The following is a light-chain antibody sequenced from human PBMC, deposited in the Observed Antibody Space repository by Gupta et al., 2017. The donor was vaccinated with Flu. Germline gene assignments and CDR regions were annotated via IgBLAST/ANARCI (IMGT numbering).Light chain of an antibody. CDR2: EVS. V-gene: IGKV2D-29*01. J-gene: IGKJ4*01. CDR1: QSRLHTDGKTY. CDR3: RQSMQVPLT. Sequence: VTPGQPASISCKASQSRLHTDGKTYLYWYLQKTGQPPQLLIYEVSNRVSGVPDRFSGSGSGTDFTLKISRVEAEDVGVYYCRQSMQVPLTFGGGTKVEIK.